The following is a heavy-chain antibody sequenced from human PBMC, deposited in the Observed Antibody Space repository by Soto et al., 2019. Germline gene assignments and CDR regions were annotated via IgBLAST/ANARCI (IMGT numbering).Heavy chain of an antibody. Sequence: EVQLLESGGDVVRPGGSLRLSCAASGFTFSSYAMGWVRQATGKGLEWVAGVSRAGTYTFYADSVRGRFSISRDNSRDTVDLYMNALRGDDTAVYFGVKYTVTEDLGESWGQGTLVSVSS. CDR1: GFTFSSYA. V-gene: IGHV3-23*01. CDR2: VSRAGTYT. J-gene: IGHJ5*02. CDR3: VKYTVTEDLGES. D-gene: IGHD3-16*01.